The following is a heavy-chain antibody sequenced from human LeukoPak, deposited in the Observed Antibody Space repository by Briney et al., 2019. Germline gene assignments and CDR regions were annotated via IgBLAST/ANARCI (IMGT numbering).Heavy chain of an antibody. V-gene: IGHV3-74*01. D-gene: IGHD5-24*01. J-gene: IGHJ5*02. CDR2: INPDGSIT. CDR1: GFTFSSYW. CDR3: ARLLRKGDQMALPSYWVDP. Sequence: GGSLRLSCAASGFTFSSYWMHWVRQPPGKGLVWVSKINPDGSITTYEDSVKGRFTISRDNAKNTLYLQMTSLRAQDTAVYYCARLLRKGDQMALPSYWVDPWGQGTLVTVSS.